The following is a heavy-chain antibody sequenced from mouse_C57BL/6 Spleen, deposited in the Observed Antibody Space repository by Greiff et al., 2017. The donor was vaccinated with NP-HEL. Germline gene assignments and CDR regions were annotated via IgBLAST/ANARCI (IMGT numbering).Heavy chain of an antibody. Sequence: QVQLQQPGTELVKPGASVKLSCKASGYTFTSYWMHWVKQRPGQGLEWIGEIDPSDSYTNYNQKFKGKSTLTVDKSSSTAYMQLSSLTSEDSAVYYCARKRDSSGYNYYAMDYWGQGTSVTVSS. D-gene: IGHD3-2*02. CDR3: ARKRDSSGYNYYAMDY. CDR2: IDPSDSYT. CDR1: GYTFTSYW. J-gene: IGHJ4*01. V-gene: IGHV1-69*01.